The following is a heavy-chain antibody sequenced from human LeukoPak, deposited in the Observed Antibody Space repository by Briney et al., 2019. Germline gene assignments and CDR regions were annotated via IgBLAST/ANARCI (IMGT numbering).Heavy chain of an antibody. Sequence: AGGSLRLSCAASGFTFSNAWMSWVRQAPGKGLEWVGRIKNKTDGGTTDYAAPVKGRFTISRDDSKNTLYLQMNSLKTEDTAVYYCTTTPVLLWFGESRTNWFDPWGQGTLVTVSS. D-gene: IGHD3-10*01. CDR1: GFTFSNAW. V-gene: IGHV3-15*01. CDR3: TTTPVLLWFGESRTNWFDP. J-gene: IGHJ5*02. CDR2: IKNKTDGGTT.